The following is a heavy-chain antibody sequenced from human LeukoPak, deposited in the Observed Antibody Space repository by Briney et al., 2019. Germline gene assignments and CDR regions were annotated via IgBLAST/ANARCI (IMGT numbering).Heavy chain of an antibody. CDR3: AKDHVYSSGWTTDFDY. Sequence: PGGSLRLSCAASGFTVSSNYMSWVRQALGKGLEWVSAISGSGGSTYSADSVKGRFTISRDSSKNTLYLQMNSLRAEDTAVYYCAKDHVYSSGWTTDFDYWGQGTLVTVSS. V-gene: IGHV3-23*01. D-gene: IGHD6-19*01. J-gene: IGHJ4*02. CDR2: ISGSGGST. CDR1: GFTVSSNY.